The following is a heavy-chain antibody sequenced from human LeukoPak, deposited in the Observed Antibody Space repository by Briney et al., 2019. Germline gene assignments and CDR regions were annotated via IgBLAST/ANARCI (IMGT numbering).Heavy chain of an antibody. D-gene: IGHD4-17*01. J-gene: IGHJ4*02. CDR2: IKQDGSEK. CDR3: ARAQYDYGDYGDY. Sequence: GGSLRLSCAASGFTFSSYWMSWVRQAPGKGLEWVANIKQDGSEKYYVDSVKGRFTISRDNAKNSLYLQMNSLRAEDTAVYYCARAQYDYGDYGDYWGQGTLATVSS. V-gene: IGHV3-7*01. CDR1: GFTFSSYW.